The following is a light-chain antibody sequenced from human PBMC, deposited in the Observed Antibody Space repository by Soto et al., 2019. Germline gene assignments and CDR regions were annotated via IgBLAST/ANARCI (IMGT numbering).Light chain of an antibody. J-gene: IGLJ1*01. V-gene: IGLV2-23*02. Sequence: QSALTQPASVSGSPGQSITISCTGSSSDVGSYNLVSWYQQHPGKAPKLMIYEVSKRPSGVSNRFSGSKSANTASLTISGLQAEDEADYYCCSYAGSYTFYDFGTGTKVTVL. CDR2: EVS. CDR3: CSYAGSYTFYD. CDR1: SSDVGSYNL.